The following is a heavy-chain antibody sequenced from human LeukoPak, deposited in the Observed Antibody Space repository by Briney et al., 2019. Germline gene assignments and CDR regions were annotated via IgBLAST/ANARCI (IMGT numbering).Heavy chain of an antibody. J-gene: IGHJ5*02. CDR3: AKDGARQSGLLWFAELSS. V-gene: IGHV3-23*01. Sequence: GGSLRLSRADSRFTFSRYVMSGVRQAPGRGLEWVSPLSGSGGSTYYAACVKGRLPISRDNSKNPLYLQMNSLRAEDTAVYYCAKDGARQSGLLWFAELSSWGQGTLVTVSS. CDR1: RFTFSRYV. CDR2: LSGSGGST. D-gene: IGHD3-10*01.